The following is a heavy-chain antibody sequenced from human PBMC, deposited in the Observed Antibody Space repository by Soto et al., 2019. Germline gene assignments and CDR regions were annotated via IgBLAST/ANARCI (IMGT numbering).Heavy chain of an antibody. D-gene: IGHD5-12*01. CDR2: IYSSGNI. V-gene: IGHV4-31*03. J-gene: IGHJ4*02. Sequence: QVQLQESGPGLVKPSQTLSLTCTVSGGSISTEGYYWTWIRQHPGKGLEWIGYIYSSGNIYSNPSLKSRVTVSMDTSRNEFSLKLTSVTAADTAIYFCARGRGAGLFRDSWGQGSLVTVSS. CDR1: GGSISTEGYY. CDR3: ARGRGAGLFRDS.